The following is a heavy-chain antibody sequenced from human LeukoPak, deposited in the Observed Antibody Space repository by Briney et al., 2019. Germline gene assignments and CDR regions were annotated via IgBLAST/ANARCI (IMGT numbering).Heavy chain of an antibody. D-gene: IGHD6-13*01. V-gene: IGHV4-59*11. CDR1: GFTFSDHY. Sequence: PGGSLRLSCAASGFTFSDHYMDWVRQAPGKGLEWIGYIYYSGRTNYNPSLKSRVTISVDTSKNQFSLKLSSVTAADTAVYYCARAPEGYSSSWYGNYFDYWGQGTLVTVSS. J-gene: IGHJ4*02. CDR2: IYYSGRT. CDR3: ARAPEGYSSSWYGNYFDY.